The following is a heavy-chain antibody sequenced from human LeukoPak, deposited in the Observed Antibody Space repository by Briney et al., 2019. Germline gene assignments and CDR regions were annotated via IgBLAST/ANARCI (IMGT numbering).Heavy chain of an antibody. V-gene: IGHV3-7*03. CDR3: ARKAYGLDV. CDR1: GFTFSGYW. Sequence: GGSLRLSCAPSGFTFSGYWMSWVRQAPGKGLEWVANIKQDGSEKYYVDSVKGRFTISRDNAKNSLYLQMNSLRAEDTAVYYCARKAYGLDVWGKGTTVTVSS. J-gene: IGHJ6*04. CDR2: IKQDGSEK.